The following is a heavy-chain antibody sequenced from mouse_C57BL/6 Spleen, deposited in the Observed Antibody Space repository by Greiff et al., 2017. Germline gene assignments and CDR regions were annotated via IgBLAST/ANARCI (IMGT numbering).Heavy chain of an antibody. CDR3: ARGGGYYSGLAY. J-gene: IGHJ3*01. CDR1: GYTFTGYW. Sequence: QVQLQQSGAELMKPGASVKLSCKATGYTFTGYWIEWVKQRPGHGLEWIGEILPGSGGTNYNEKFKGKATFTAATSSNTAYMQRSSLTTEDAVIYYCARGGGYYSGLAYWGQGTLVTVSA. V-gene: IGHV1-9*01. D-gene: IGHD2-3*01. CDR2: ILPGSGGT.